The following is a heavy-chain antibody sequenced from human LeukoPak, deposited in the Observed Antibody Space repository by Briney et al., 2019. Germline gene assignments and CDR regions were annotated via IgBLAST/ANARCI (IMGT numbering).Heavy chain of an antibody. CDR2: IKQDGSEK. V-gene: IGHV3-7*01. CDR3: ARAPVTSCRGAFCYPFDI. Sequence: PGGSLRLSCAASGFTFSSYWMSRVRQAPGKGLEWVANIKQDGSEKYYVDSVKGRFTISRDNAKNSLYLQMNSLRAEDTAVYYCARAPVTSCRGAFCYPFDIWGQGTLVTVSS. D-gene: IGHD2-15*01. J-gene: IGHJ4*02. CDR1: GFTFSSYW.